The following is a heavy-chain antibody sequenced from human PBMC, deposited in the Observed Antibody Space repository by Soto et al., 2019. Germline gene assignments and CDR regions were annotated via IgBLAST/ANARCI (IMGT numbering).Heavy chain of an antibody. Sequence: QVPLVESGGGVVQPGRSLRLSCAASGFTFSSYAMHWVRQAPGKGLEWVAVISYDGSNKYYADSVKGRFTISRDNSKNTLYLQMNSLRAEDTAVYYCARDSSGYWLDYWGQGTLVTVSS. CDR2: ISYDGSNK. J-gene: IGHJ4*02. D-gene: IGHD6-19*01. CDR3: ARDSSGYWLDY. V-gene: IGHV3-30-3*01. CDR1: GFTFSSYA.